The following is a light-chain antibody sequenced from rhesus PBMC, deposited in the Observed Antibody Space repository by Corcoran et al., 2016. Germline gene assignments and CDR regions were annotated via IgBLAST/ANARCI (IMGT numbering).Light chain of an antibody. Sequence: DIVMTQTPPSLPVTPGEPASISCRSSQSLLHTDGRTYLYWYLQKPGQPPRLLIYRVSNRFSGLPDRFSGSGSGTDFTLKISRVKAEDVGVYYCMQALQTPPTFGGGTKVELK. J-gene: IGKJ4*01. V-gene: IGKV2-73*01. CDR2: RVS. CDR1: QSLLHTDGRTY. CDR3: MQALQTPPT.